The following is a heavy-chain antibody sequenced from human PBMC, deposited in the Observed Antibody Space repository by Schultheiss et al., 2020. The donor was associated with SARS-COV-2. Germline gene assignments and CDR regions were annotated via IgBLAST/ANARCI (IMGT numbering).Heavy chain of an antibody. D-gene: IGHD6-19*01. CDR2: INHSGST. CDR1: GGSISSSSYY. J-gene: IGHJ6*03. Sequence: SETLSLTCTVSGGSISSSSYYWSWIRQPPGKGLEWIGEINHSGSTNYNPSLKSRVTISVDTSKNQFSLKLSSVTAADTAVYYCAREDGEAVAGTRTPYYYYMDVWGKGTTVTVSS. CDR3: AREDGEAVAGTRTPYYYYMDV. V-gene: IGHV4-39*07.